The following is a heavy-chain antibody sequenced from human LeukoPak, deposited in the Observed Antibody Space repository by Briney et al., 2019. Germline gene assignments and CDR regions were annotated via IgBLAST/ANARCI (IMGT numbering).Heavy chain of an antibody. Sequence: PGGSLGLSCAASGFTFSDYYMSWIRQAPGKGLEWVSYIGGSGTTIFYAHSVKGRFTISRDNAKNSLYLQMNSLRAEDTAVYYCARFAGSGSYYIDYWGQGTLITVSS. V-gene: IGHV3-11*01. D-gene: IGHD3-10*01. J-gene: IGHJ4*02. CDR3: ARFAGSGSYYIDY. CDR2: IGGSGTTI. CDR1: GFTFSDYY.